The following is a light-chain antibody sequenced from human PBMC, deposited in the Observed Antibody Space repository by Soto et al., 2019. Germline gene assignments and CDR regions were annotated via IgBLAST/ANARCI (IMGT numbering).Light chain of an antibody. CDR3: RQYDSSPGT. CDR1: QSVSSGF. CDR2: GAS. Sequence: EVVLTQSPGTLSLSPGERATLSCRASQSVSSGFLAWYQQKPGQAPRLLIYGASTRATGTPDRFSGSGSGTDFTLTISRLEPEDFAVYYCRQYDSSPGTFGQGTKV. J-gene: IGKJ1*01. V-gene: IGKV3-20*01.